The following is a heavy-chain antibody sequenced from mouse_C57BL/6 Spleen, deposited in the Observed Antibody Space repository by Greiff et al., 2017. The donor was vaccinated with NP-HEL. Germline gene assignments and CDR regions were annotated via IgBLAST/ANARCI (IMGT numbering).Heavy chain of an antibody. D-gene: IGHD2-4*01. Sequence: EVQVVESEGGLVQPGSSMKLSCTASGFTFSDYYMAWVRQVPEKGLEWVANINYDGSSTYYLDSLKSRFIISRDNATNTLYLQMSRLTSEDTATYYCARGGDYGGFDYWGQGTTLTVSS. CDR2: INYDGSST. CDR1: GFTFSDYY. J-gene: IGHJ2*01. CDR3: ARGGDYGGFDY. V-gene: IGHV5-16*01.